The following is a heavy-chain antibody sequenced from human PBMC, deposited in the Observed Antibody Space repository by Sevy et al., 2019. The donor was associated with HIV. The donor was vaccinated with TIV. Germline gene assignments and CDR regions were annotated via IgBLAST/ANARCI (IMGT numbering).Heavy chain of an antibody. V-gene: IGHV3-7*01. Sequence: GGSLRLSCAASGFTFSSYWMSWVRQAPGKGLEWVANIKQDGSEKYYVDSVKGRFTISRDNAKNSLYLQMNSLRAEDTAVYYCARAIVVVPAAIRRIDLNHYYYYYMDVWGKGTTVTVSS. J-gene: IGHJ6*03. CDR1: GFTFSSYW. CDR3: ARAIVVVPAAIRRIDLNHYYYYYMDV. D-gene: IGHD2-2*01. CDR2: IKQDGSEK.